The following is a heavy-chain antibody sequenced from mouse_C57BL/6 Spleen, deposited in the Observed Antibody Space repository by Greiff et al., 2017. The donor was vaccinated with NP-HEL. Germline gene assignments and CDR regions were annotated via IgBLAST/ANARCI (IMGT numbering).Heavy chain of an antibody. CDR1: GYTFTSYW. J-gene: IGHJ4*01. CDR2: IDPSVSYT. D-gene: IGHD3-3*01. V-gene: IGHV1-69*01. CDR3: ARGAGNAMDY. Sequence: QVQLQQPGAELVLPGASVKLSCKASGYTFTSYWMHWVKRRPGQGLEWIGEIDPSVSYTNYNQKFKGKSTLTVDKSSSPAYMQLSSLTSEDSAVYYCARGAGNAMDYWGQGTSVTVSS.